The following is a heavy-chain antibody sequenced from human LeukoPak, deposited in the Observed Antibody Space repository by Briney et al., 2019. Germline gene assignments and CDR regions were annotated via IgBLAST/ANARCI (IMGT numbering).Heavy chain of an antibody. D-gene: IGHD3-3*01. J-gene: IGHJ6*02. CDR2: ISGSGGST. V-gene: IGHV3-23*01. CDR3: AKDVGDYDFWSGYYGHYYYYGMDV. Sequence: GGSLRLSCAASGFTFSSYWMHWVRQAPGKGLEWVSAISGSGGSTYYADSVKGRFTISRDNSKNTLYLQMNSLRAEDTAVYYCAKDVGDYDFWSGYYGHYYYYGMDVWGQGTTVTISS. CDR1: GFTFSSYW.